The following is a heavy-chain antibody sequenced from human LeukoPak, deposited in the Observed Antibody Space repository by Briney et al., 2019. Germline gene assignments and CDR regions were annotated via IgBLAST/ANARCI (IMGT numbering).Heavy chain of an antibody. V-gene: IGHV4-61*02. D-gene: IGHD2-8*01. Sequence: PSETLSLTCTVSGGSISSGSYYWSWVRQPAGKGLEWIGRIYTSGSTNYNPSLKSRVTISVDTSKNQFSLKLSSVTAADTAVYYCARDGLGYAIFDIWGQGTMVTVSS. CDR1: GGSISSGSYY. CDR2: IYTSGST. CDR3: ARDGLGYAIFDI. J-gene: IGHJ3*02.